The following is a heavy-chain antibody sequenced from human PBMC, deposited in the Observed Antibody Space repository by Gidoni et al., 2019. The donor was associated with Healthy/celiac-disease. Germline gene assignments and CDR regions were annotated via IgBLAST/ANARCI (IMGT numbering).Heavy chain of an antibody. CDR3: ARQVGEGGMVLGVIFYYYMDV. D-gene: IGHD3-10*01. CDR1: GGSISSSSYY. CDR2: FYYSGST. J-gene: IGHJ6*03. V-gene: IGHV4-39*01. Sequence: QLQLQESGPGRVKHSETLSLTCTVSGGSISSSSYYWGWIGQPPGKGLEWIGSFYYSGSTYYNPSLNSRVPISVDTSKTQFSLRLSSVTAADTAVYYCARQVGEGGMVLGVIFYYYMDVWGKGTTVTVSS.